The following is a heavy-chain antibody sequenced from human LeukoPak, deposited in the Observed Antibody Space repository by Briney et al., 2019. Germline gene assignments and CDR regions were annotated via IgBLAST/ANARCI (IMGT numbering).Heavy chain of an antibody. CDR3: AKVRTYFYHGLDV. CDR2: ISSTTSGT. J-gene: IGHJ6*02. D-gene: IGHD1-14*01. V-gene: IGHV3-23*01. Sequence: GGSLRLSCAASGFTFSTCAMSWVRQAPGKGLEWVSGISSTTSGTYYADSVKGRFTISRDNSKNTLFLQVNSLRAEDTAVYYCAKVRTYFYHGLDVWGQGTTVTVSS. CDR1: GFTFSTCA.